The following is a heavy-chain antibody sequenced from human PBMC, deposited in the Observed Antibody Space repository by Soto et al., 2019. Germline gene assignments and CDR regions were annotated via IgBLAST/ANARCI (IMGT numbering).Heavy chain of an antibody. CDR1: GFTFSSYG. CDR2: ISYDGSNK. J-gene: IGHJ4*02. V-gene: IGHV3-30*18. CDR3: AKGGLPRDGYNLKGLDY. Sequence: GGSLRLSCAASGFTFSSYGMHWVRQAPGKGLEWVAVISYDGSNKYYADSVKGRFTISRDNSKNTLYLQMNSLRAEDTAVYYCAKGGLPRDGYNLKGLDYWGQGTLVTVSS. D-gene: IGHD1-1*01.